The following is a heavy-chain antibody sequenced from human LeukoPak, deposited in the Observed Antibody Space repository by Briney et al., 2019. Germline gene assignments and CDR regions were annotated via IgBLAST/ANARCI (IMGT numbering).Heavy chain of an antibody. D-gene: IGHD2-2*01. J-gene: IGHJ6*02. CDR2: IYHSGST. CDR3: ARENCSSTSCYVEGYNYYGMDV. V-gene: IGHV4-38-2*02. CDR1: GYSISSGYY. Sequence: SETLSLTCTVSGYSISSGYYWGWIRQPPGKGLEWIGSIYHSGSTYYNPSLKSRVTISVDTSKNQFSLKLSSVTAADTAVYYCARENCSSTSCYVEGYNYYGMDVWGQGTTVTASS.